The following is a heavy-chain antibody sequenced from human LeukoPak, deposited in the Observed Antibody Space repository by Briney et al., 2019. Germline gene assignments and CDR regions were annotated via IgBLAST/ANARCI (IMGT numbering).Heavy chain of an antibody. D-gene: IGHD1-26*01. J-gene: IGHJ6*03. CDR2: ISYDGSNK. V-gene: IGHV3-30*04. CDR3: AKVGATYYYYMDV. Sequence: GGSLRLSCAASGFTFSSYAMHWVRQAPGKGLEWVAVISYDGSNKYYADSVKGRSTISRDNSKNTLYLQLNSLRVDDTAVYYCAKVGATYYYYMDVWGKGTTVTVSS. CDR1: GFTFSSYA.